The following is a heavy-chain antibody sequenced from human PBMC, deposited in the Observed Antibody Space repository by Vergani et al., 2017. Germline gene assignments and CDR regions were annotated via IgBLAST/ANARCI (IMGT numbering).Heavy chain of an antibody. J-gene: IGHJ5*02. Sequence: QVQLVESGGGVVQPGGSLRLSCAASGFTFSSYGMHWVRQAPGKGLEWVAFIRYDGSNKYYADSVKGRFTISRDNSKNTLYLQMNSLRAEDTAVYYCAKRVLRAILFDPWGQGTLVTVSS. CDR1: GFTFSSYG. V-gene: IGHV3-30*02. CDR2: IRYDGSNK. D-gene: IGHD2-2*02. CDR3: AKRVLRAILFDP.